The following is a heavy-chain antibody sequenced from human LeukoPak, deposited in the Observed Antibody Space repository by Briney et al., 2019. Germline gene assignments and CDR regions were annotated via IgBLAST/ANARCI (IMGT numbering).Heavy chain of an antibody. CDR3: XKDWTFLAVAVTG. J-gene: IGHJ4*02. V-gene: IGHV3-7*05. Sequence: GGSLRLSCEASGFTFSSHWMSWVRQAPGIGLEWVANIKQDGSEKYYVDSVKGRFTISRDNSKNTMYLQMNSLRAEDTAVYYCXKDWTFLAVAVTGWGQGTLVTVSS. D-gene: IGHD6-19*01. CDR1: GFTFSSHW. CDR2: IKQDGSEK.